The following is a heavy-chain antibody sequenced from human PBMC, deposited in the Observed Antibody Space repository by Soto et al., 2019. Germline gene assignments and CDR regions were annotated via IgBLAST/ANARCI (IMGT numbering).Heavy chain of an antibody. CDR1: GGSISGYY. J-gene: IGHJ5*02. CDR3: ARGQRFSDWFDP. V-gene: IGHV4-4*07. Sequence: PSETLSLTCTVSGGSISGYYWTWIRQAAGKGLEWIGRIYSSGTTKYNPSLKSRVTMSLDTSKNQFSLRLSSVTATDTAVYYCARGQRFSDWFDPWGQGTLVTVSS. CDR2: IYSSGTT. D-gene: IGHD3-3*01.